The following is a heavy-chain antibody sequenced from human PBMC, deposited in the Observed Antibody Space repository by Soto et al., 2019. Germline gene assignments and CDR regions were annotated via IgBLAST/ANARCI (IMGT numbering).Heavy chain of an antibody. CDR3: TTDAQWGI. CDR2: IKSKNDGGAT. D-gene: IGHD2-8*01. J-gene: IGHJ3*02. Sequence: GGSLRLSCAASVLTFSNAWMNWVRQAPGKGLEWVGRIKSKNDGGATEYSAPVKARFTISRDDSKDTLYLQMNSLKTEDTAVYYCTTDAQWGIWGQGTMVTVSS. V-gene: IGHV3-15*07. CDR1: VLTFSNAW.